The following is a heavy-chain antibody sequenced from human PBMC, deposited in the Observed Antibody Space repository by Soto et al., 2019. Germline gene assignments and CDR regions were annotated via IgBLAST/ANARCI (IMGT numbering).Heavy chain of an antibody. CDR2: MSGSSSTT. CDR3: AKNQERELPRVIDF. Sequence: EVRLLESGGGLVKPGGSLRLSCATSGLTFSNYAMSWVRQAPGGGLEWVSSMSGSSSTTYYADSVRGRFTISRDRSKNTLYLLMSSLRAEDTALYYCAKNQERELPRVIDFWGQGTLVTVSS. J-gene: IGHJ4*02. D-gene: IGHD1-7*01. V-gene: IGHV3-23*01. CDR1: GLTFSNYA.